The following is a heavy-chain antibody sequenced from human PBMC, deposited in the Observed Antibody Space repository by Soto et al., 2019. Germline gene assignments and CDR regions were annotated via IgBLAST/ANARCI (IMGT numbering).Heavy chain of an antibody. CDR1: GGSISSGGYY. J-gene: IGHJ5*02. V-gene: IGHV4-31*03. CDR3: AREVNPPVNWFDP. CDR2: IYYSGST. Sequence: QVQLQESGPGLVKPSQTLSLTCTVSGGSISSGGYYWSWIRQHPGKGLEWIGYIYYSGSTYYNPSLKRRLTISVDTSKTQFSLKLSSVTAADTAVYYCAREVNPPVNWFDPWGQGTLVTVSS. D-gene: IGHD4-4*01.